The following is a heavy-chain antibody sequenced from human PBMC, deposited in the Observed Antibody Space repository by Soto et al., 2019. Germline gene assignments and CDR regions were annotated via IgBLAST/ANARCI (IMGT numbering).Heavy chain of an antibody. CDR3: PKVRICSGGDCYCIDY. D-gene: IGHD2-15*01. V-gene: IGHV3-23*01. CDR2: ISGTDGST. Sequence: EVHLLVSGGGLVQPGGSLRLSCAASGFTLDNYAMTWVRQAPGKGLEWVSAISGTDGSTYYADTVKGRFTISRDNSKNTLYLQMNSLRAEDTSIYYCPKVRICSGGDCYCIDYWGQGSLVTVSS. CDR1: GFTLDNYA. J-gene: IGHJ4*02.